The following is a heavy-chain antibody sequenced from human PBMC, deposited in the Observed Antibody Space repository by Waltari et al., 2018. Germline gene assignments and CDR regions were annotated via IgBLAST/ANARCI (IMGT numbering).Heavy chain of an antibody. V-gene: IGHV3-23*01. J-gene: IGHJ4*02. CDR3: AREGTYDFDY. CDR1: GFTFSSYP. D-gene: IGHD3-16*01. Sequence: EVQLLESGGGLVQPGGSLRLSCAASGFTFSSYPLSWIRQAPGKGLEWVSGISDLSGSTFYAGSVKGRFTISRDNSRSTLYLQMNSLRGEDTAVYYCAREGTYDFDYWGQGTLVTVSS. CDR2: ISDLSGST.